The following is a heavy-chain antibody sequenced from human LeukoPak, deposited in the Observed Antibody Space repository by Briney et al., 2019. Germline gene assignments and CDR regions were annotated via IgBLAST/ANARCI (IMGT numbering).Heavy chain of an antibody. D-gene: IGHD4-11*01. V-gene: IGHV3-53*01. J-gene: IGHJ6*02. CDR1: GFTVSSNY. Sequence: GGSLRLSRAASGFTVSSNYMSWVRQAPGKGLEWVSVIYSGGSTYYADSVKGRFTISRDNSKNTLYLQMNSLRAEDTAVYYCARDVSNNYATGYYYGMDVWGQGTTVTVSS. CDR2: IYSGGST. CDR3: ARDVSNNYATGYYYGMDV.